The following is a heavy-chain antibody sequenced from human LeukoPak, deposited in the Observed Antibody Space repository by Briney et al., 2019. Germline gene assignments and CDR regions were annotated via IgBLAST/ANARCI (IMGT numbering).Heavy chain of an antibody. J-gene: IGHJ4*02. CDR1: GFTFSSYW. CDR2: IKQDGSEK. D-gene: IGHD3-9*01. CDR3: ARDFEPEYFDY. V-gene: IGHV3-7*01. Sequence: GGSLRLSCAASGFTFSSYWMSWVRQAPGKGLEWVANIKQDGSEKYYVDSVKGRFTISRDNAKNSLYLQMNSLRAEDTAVCYCARDFEPEYFDYWGQGTLVTVSS.